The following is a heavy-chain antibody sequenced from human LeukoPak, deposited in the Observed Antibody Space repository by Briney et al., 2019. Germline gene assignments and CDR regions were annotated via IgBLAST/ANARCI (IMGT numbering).Heavy chain of an antibody. D-gene: IGHD5/OR15-5a*01. CDR3: AGQYTVYDPFDQ. CDR1: DYSISSGYY. Sequence: PSETLSLTCSVPDYSISSGYYWGWIRQPPGKGLEWIGSMYHSGDTYYNTSLKSRVTISVDTSKNQFSLKLSSVTAADTAAYFCAGQYTVYDPFDQWGQGTLVTVSS. V-gene: IGHV4-38-2*02. CDR2: MYHSGDT. J-gene: IGHJ4*02.